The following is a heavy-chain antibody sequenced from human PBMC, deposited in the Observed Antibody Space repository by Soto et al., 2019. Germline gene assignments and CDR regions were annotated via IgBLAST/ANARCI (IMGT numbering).Heavy chain of an antibody. CDR1: GYTFTGYY. D-gene: IGHD3-3*01. Sequence: ASVKVSCKASGYTFTGYYMHWVRQAPGQGLEWMGIINPSGGSTSYAQKFQGRVTMTRDTSTSTVYMELSSLRSEDTAVYYCASRAPNNDFWSGYFLPNPYYYYYMHVWGKGTTVTVSS. V-gene: IGHV1-46*01. J-gene: IGHJ6*03. CDR2: INPSGGST. CDR3: ASRAPNNDFWSGYFLPNPYYYYYMHV.